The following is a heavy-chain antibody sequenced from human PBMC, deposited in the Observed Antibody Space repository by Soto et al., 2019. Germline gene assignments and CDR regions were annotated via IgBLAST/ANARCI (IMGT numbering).Heavy chain of an antibody. CDR3: ARGRGTTVTTAVGFFDY. V-gene: IGHV1-18*01. CDR1: GYTFTSYG. J-gene: IGHJ4*02. D-gene: IGHD4-17*01. Sequence: QVQLVQSGAEVKKPGASVKVSCKASGYTFTSYGISWVRQAPGQGLECVGRISAYNGNTNFEQKLQGRVTMTTDTSTSTVYMELRSLRSGDTAVYYCARGRGTTVTTAVGFFDYWGQGTLVTVSS. CDR2: ISAYNGNT.